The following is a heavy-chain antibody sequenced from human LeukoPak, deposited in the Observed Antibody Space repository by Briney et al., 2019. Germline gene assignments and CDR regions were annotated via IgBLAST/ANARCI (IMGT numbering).Heavy chain of an antibody. CDR2: IIPIFGTA. Sequence: ASVKVSCKASGGTFSSYAISWVRQAPGQGLEWMGGIIPIFGTANYAQKFQGRVTITTDESTSTAYMELSSLRSEDTAVYYCARGASHYDFWSGYSPRPYYYMDVWGKGTTVTVSS. V-gene: IGHV1-69*05. CDR3: ARGASHYDFWSGYSPRPYYYMDV. J-gene: IGHJ6*03. CDR1: GGTFSSYA. D-gene: IGHD3-3*01.